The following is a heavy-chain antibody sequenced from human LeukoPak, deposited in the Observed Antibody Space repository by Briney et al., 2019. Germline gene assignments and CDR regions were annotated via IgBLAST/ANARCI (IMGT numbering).Heavy chain of an antibody. Sequence: ASVKVSCKASGYTFSNYGFNWVRQAPGQGLEWMGWICTYNGNTLYAQKFQGRVTMTTDTSTTTAYMELRSLRSDDTAVYYCARIGCSSTSCYGNSVDPWGQGTLVTVSS. V-gene: IGHV1-18*01. D-gene: IGHD2-2*01. CDR3: ARIGCSSTSCYGNSVDP. CDR1: GYTFSNYG. J-gene: IGHJ5*02. CDR2: ICTYNGNT.